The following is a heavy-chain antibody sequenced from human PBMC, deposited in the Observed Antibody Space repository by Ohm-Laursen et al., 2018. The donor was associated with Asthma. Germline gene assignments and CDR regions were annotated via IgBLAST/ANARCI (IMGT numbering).Heavy chain of an antibody. D-gene: IGHD3-3*01. J-gene: IGHJ4*02. V-gene: IGHV3-13*01. Sequence: SLRLSCAASGFTFSSYDMHWVRQATGKGLEWVSAIGRAGDTYYSGSVKGRFTVSRENAKNSLYLQMNSLRAGDTAVYYCARGDFLSGNFPFDRWGQGTLVTVSS. CDR2: IGRAGDT. CDR3: ARGDFLSGNFPFDR. CDR1: GFTFSSYD.